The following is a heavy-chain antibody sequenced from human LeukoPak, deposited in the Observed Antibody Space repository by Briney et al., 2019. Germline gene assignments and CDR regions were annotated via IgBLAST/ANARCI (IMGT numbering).Heavy chain of an antibody. Sequence: SVKVSCKASGGTFSSNAISWVRQAPGQGLEWMGGIIPIFGTANYAQKFQGRVTITTDETTSTAYMELSSLRSEDTAVYYCARVGETQYSYAEGDYFDYWGQGTLVTVSS. J-gene: IGHJ4*02. CDR2: IIPIFGTA. V-gene: IGHV1-69*05. CDR3: ARVGETQYSYAEGDYFDY. D-gene: IGHD5-18*01. CDR1: GGTFSSNA.